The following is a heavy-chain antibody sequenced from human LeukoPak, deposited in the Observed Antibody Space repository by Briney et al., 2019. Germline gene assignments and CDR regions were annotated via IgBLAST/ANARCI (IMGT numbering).Heavy chain of an antibody. J-gene: IGHJ4*02. CDR3: ARESFSGVADY. CDR1: GGSISSYY. Sequence: PSETLSLTCTVSGGSISSYYWSWIRQPPGKGLEWIGYIYYSGSTNYNPSLKSRVTISVDTSKNQFSLKLSSVTAADTAVYYCARESFSGVADYWCQGTLVTVSS. V-gene: IGHV4-59*01. CDR2: IYYSGST. D-gene: IGHD6-25*01.